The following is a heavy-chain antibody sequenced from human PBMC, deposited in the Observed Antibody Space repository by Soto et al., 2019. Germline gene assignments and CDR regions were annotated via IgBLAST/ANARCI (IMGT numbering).Heavy chain of an antibody. J-gene: IGHJ4*02. Sequence: PSETLSLTCTVSGGSISSSSYYWGWIRQPPGKGLEWIGSIYYSGSTYYNPTLKSRLIISVDTSKSQFSLKLNSMTAADTAVYYCARHNYGSGSTYFDYWGQGTLVTVSS. CDR1: GGSISSSSYY. CDR2: IYYSGST. D-gene: IGHD3-10*01. CDR3: ARHNYGSGSTYFDY. V-gene: IGHV4-39*01.